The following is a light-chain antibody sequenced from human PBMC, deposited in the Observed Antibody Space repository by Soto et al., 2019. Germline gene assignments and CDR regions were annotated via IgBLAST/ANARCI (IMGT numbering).Light chain of an antibody. J-gene: IGKJ1*01. V-gene: IGKV3-15*01. CDR1: QSVSSY. Sequence: EIVLTQSPATRYLSPGERATLSCRASQSVSSYLAWYQQKPGQAPRFLIYGASTRATGIPARFGGSGSRTEFILTISSLPSEDAAVYYYQQYNDRWTFGQGTKVDIK. CDR3: QQYNDRWT. CDR2: GAS.